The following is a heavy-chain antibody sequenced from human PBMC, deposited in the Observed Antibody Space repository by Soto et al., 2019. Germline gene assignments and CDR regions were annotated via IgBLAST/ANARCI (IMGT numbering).Heavy chain of an antibody. CDR1: GFTLSTYA. V-gene: IGHV3-23*01. Sequence: PGGSLRLSCVASGFTLSTYAMSWVRQAPGKGLEWVSGITGSSSSTYYADSVKGRFTISRDNAKNTLYLHMNSLRAEDTAVYYCARGAYYYDSSGLSYWGQGTLVTVSS. CDR3: ARGAYYYDSSGLSY. J-gene: IGHJ4*02. CDR2: ITGSSSST. D-gene: IGHD3-22*01.